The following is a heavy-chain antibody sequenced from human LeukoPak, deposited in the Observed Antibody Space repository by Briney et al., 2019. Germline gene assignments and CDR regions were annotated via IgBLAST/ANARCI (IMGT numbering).Heavy chain of an antibody. CDR1: GFIFSHHG. D-gene: IGHD1-26*01. J-gene: IGHJ3*02. Sequence: GGTLRLSCATSGFIFSHHGMNWVRQAPGKGLEWVSGIRADAVTTYYADSVKGRFIISRDNSKNTVYLQMNSLRAEDTAVYYCAKGRSGSYYDDAFDIWGQGTMVTVSS. V-gene: IGHV3-23*01. CDR3: AKGRSGSYYDDAFDI. CDR2: IRADAVTT.